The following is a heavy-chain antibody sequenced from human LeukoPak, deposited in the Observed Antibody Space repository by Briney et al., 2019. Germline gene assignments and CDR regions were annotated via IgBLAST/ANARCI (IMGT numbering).Heavy chain of an antibody. D-gene: IGHD3-10*01. CDR2: IWYDGSNK. CDR3: ARGWDGYYGSGSYYPTN. V-gene: IGHV3-33*01. J-gene: IGHJ4*02. CDR1: GFTFSSYG. Sequence: GRSLRLSCAASGFTFSSYGMHWVRQAPGKGLEWVAVIWYDGSNKYYADSVKGRFTISRDNSKNTLYLQMNSLRAEDTAVYYCARGWDGYYGSGSYYPTNWGQGTPVTVSS.